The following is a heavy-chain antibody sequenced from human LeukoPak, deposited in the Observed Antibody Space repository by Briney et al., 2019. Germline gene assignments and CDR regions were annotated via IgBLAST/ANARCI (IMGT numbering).Heavy chain of an antibody. Sequence: ASVKVSCKASGYTFNSYGISWVRQPPGQGLEWVGWIISYNGNTYYAQRLQGRVTMTTDTSTSKTSMELRRLRSDDTDVYYCARDLYYKDRSSYWSDEFDIWGQGTMVTVSS. J-gene: IGHJ3*02. CDR3: ARDLYYKDRSSYWSDEFDI. CDR2: IISYNGNT. D-gene: IGHD3-22*01. V-gene: IGHV1-18*01. CDR1: GYTFNSYG.